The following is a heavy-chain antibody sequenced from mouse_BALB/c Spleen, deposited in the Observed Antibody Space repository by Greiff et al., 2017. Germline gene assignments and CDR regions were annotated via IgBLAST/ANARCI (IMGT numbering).Heavy chain of an antibody. D-gene: IGHD4-1*02. CDR3: ARRGATGTAWFAY. J-gene: IGHJ3*01. Sequence: EVKLMESGGGLVQPGGSLKLSCAASGFDFSRYWMSWVRQAPGKGLEWIGEINPDSSTINYTPSLKDKFIISRDNAKNTLYLQMSKVRSEDTALYYCARRGATGTAWFAYWGQGTLVTVSA. V-gene: IGHV4-1*02. CDR1: GFDFSRYW. CDR2: INPDSSTI.